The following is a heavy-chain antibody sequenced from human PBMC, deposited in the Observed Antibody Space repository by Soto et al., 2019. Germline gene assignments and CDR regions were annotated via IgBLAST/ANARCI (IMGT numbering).Heavy chain of an antibody. CDR3: ANKFFSGSGSYRGWFDP. J-gene: IGHJ5*02. D-gene: IGHD3-10*01. V-gene: IGHV3-23*01. CDR1: GFTFSSYA. CDR2: ISGSGDST. Sequence: QPGGSLRLSCAASGFTFSSYAMNWVRQAPGKGLEWVSIISGSGDSTYYADSVKGRFTISRDNTKNTLYLQMNSLRAEDTAVYYCANKFFSGSGSYRGWFDPWGQGTLVTVSS.